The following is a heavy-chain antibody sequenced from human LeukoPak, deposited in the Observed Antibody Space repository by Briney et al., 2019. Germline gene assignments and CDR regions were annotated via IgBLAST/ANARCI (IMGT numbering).Heavy chain of an antibody. V-gene: IGHV3-23*01. CDR1: GFTFSYYA. J-gene: IGHJ4*02. CDR3: VCLGLGGLSLD. CDR2: ISGSGGST. Sequence: GGSLRLSCAASGFTFSYYAMSWVRQAPGKGLEWVSAISGSGGSTYYADSVKGRFTISRDNSKNTLYLQMNSLRVEDTAVYYCVCLGLGGLSLDWGQGTLVTASS. D-gene: IGHD3-16*01.